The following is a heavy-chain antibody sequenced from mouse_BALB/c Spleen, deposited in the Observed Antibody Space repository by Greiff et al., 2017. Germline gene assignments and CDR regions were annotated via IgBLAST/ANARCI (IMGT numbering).Heavy chain of an antibody. CDR1: GFSLTSYG. CDR3: ASEKGFAY. J-gene: IGHJ3*01. CDR2: IWAGGST. Sequence: VQGVESGPGLVAPSQSLSITCTVSGFSLTSYGVHWVRQPPGKGLEWLGVIWAGGSTNYNSALMSRLSISKDNSKSQVFLKMNSLQTDDTAMYYCASEKGFAYWGQGTLVTVSA. V-gene: IGHV2-9*02.